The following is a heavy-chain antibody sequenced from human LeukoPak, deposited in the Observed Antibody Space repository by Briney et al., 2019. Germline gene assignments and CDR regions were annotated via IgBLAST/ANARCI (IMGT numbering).Heavy chain of an antibody. D-gene: IGHD3-10*01. V-gene: IGHV1-2*02. Sequence: ASVTVSCTASGYTFTGYYMHWVRQAPGQGLEWMGWIKADSGGTNYAQKFQGRVTMTRDTSITTAYMELNRLRADDTAVYFCAIDRMGFGELLGAFDIWGQGSMVTVS. CDR2: IKADSGGT. CDR1: GYTFTGYY. CDR3: AIDRMGFGELLGAFDI. J-gene: IGHJ3*02.